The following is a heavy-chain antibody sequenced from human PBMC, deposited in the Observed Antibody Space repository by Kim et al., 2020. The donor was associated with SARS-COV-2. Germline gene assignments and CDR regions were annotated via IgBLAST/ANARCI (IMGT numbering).Heavy chain of an antibody. CDR3: ARATYDSSGYYSYFDY. V-gene: IGHV1-69*01. J-gene: IGHJ4*02. Sequence: QKFQGVVTITADESTSTAYMELSSLRSEDTAVYHCARATYDSSGYYSYFDYWGQGTLVTVSS. D-gene: IGHD3-22*01.